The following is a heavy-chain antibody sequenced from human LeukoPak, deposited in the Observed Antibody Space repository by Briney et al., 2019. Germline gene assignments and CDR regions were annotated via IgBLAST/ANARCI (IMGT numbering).Heavy chain of an antibody. V-gene: IGHV1-8*01. CDR3: ARGGVAAAVTTDFDY. D-gene: IGHD6-13*01. Sequence: ASVKVFCKASGYTFTSYDINWVRQATGQGLEWMGWMNPNSGNTGYAQKFQGRVTMTRDTSISTAYMELSRLRSDDTAVYYCARGGVAAAVTTDFDYWGQGTLVTVSS. CDR2: MNPNSGNT. CDR1: GYTFTSYD. J-gene: IGHJ4*02.